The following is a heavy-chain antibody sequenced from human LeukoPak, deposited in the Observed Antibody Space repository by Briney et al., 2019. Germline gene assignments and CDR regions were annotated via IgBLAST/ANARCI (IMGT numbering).Heavy chain of an antibody. J-gene: IGHJ4*02. D-gene: IGHD3-22*01. Sequence: GGFLRLSCAASGFTFSSYAMHWVRQAPGKGLEWVAVISYDGSNKYYADSVKGRFTISRDNSKNTLYLQMNSLRAEDTAVYYCARDSEVTDYDSSYYFDYWGQGTLVTVSS. CDR1: GFTFSSYA. CDR2: ISYDGSNK. CDR3: ARDSEVTDYDSSYYFDY. V-gene: IGHV3-30-3*01.